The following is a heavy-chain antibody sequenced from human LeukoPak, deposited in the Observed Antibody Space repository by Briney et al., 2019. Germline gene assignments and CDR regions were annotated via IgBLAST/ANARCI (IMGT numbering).Heavy chain of an antibody. D-gene: IGHD1-26*01. J-gene: IGHJ4*02. V-gene: IGHV1-24*01. CDR3: ATGGSYYDLDY. CDR2: FDPEDGET. CDR1: GYTLTELS. Sequence: ASVKVSCKXSGYTLTELSMHWVRQAPGKGLEGMGGFDPEDGETIYAQKFQGRVTMTEDTSTDTAYMERSSLRSEDTAVYYCATGGSYYDLDYWGQGTLVTVSS.